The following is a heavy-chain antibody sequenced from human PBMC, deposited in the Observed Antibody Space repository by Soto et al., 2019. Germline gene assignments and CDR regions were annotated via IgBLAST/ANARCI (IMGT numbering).Heavy chain of an antibody. CDR1: GFTFSIYS. CDR2: ISSSSGYI. V-gene: IGHV3-21*01. D-gene: IGHD3-9*01. CDR3: ARVNECYPLFSL. Sequence: GGSLRLSCAASGFTFSIYSMNLVRQSPGKGLEWVSSISSSSGYIYYADSVKGRFTISRDNAKNSLYLQMKRLRAEDKAVYYCARVNECYPLFSLWAQGTLFTVSS. J-gene: IGHJ4*02.